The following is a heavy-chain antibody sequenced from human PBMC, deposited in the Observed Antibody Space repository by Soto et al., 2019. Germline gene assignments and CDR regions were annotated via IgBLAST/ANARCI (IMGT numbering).Heavy chain of an antibody. CDR2: IYHTGST. CDR1: GGSFSGYY. J-gene: IGHJ4*02. D-gene: IGHD4-17*01. V-gene: IGHV4-34*01. Sequence: SETLSLTCAVYGGSFSGYYWTWIRQPPGKGLEWIWEIYHTGSTNYNPSLKNRVTISVDKSKNQFSLRLFSVTAADTAVYYCGAHAGATYGPLDYWGRGTLVTVSS. CDR3: GAHAGATYGPLDY.